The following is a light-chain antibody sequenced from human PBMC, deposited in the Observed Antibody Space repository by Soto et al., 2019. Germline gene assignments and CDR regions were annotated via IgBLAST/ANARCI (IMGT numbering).Light chain of an antibody. V-gene: IGKV1-5*01. J-gene: IGKJ2*01. Sequence: DIRMTQSPSTLSASVGDRVTITCRASQSISSWLAWYQQKPGKAPKLLIYDASSLESGVPSRFSGSGSGTEFTLTISNLQPDDFATYYCQQYNSYSRYTFGQGTKLEIK. CDR3: QQYNSYSRYT. CDR2: DAS. CDR1: QSISSW.